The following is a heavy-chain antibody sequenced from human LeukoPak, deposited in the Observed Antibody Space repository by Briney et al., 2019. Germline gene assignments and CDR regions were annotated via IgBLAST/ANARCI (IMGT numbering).Heavy chain of an antibody. CDR1: GFTFSSYA. Sequence: GRSLRLSCAASGFTFSSYAMHWVRQAPGKGLEWVAVISYDGNNKYYADSVKGRFTISRDNSKNTLYLQMNSLRAEDTAVYYCAKDRRGLYYYGSGSYPRFDPWGQGTLVTVSS. D-gene: IGHD3-10*01. V-gene: IGHV3-30-3*01. CDR3: AKDRRGLYYYGSGSYPRFDP. CDR2: ISYDGNNK. J-gene: IGHJ5*02.